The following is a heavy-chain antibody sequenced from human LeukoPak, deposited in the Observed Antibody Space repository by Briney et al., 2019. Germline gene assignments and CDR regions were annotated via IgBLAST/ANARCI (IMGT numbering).Heavy chain of an antibody. D-gene: IGHD1-26*01. V-gene: IGHV4-61*02. CDR1: GGSISSGSYY. Sequence: PSETLSLTCTVSGGSISSGSYYWSWIRQPAGKGLEWIGRIYTSGSTNYNPSLKSRVTISVDTSKNQFSLKLSSVTAADTAVYYCARGAYSRSYFGLRRAFDIWGQGTMVTVSS. CDR3: ARGAYSRSYFGLRRAFDI. CDR2: IYTSGST. J-gene: IGHJ3*02.